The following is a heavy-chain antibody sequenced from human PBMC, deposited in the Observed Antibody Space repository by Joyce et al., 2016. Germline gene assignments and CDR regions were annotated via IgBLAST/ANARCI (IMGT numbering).Heavy chain of an antibody. Sequence: QVQLQQSGPGLVKPSQTLSLTCAISGASVSSNSAAWNWIRQSPSRGLEWLGRTDYRSKGYNDYAVSVKSRITINPDTPKNQFSLQLNSVTPEDAAVYYCARAGYYHTSGYYYPNFDYWGPGTLVTVSS. CDR1: GASVSSNSAA. J-gene: IGHJ4*02. CDR2: TDYRSKGYN. V-gene: IGHV6-1*01. CDR3: ARAGYYHTSGYYYPNFDY. D-gene: IGHD3-22*01.